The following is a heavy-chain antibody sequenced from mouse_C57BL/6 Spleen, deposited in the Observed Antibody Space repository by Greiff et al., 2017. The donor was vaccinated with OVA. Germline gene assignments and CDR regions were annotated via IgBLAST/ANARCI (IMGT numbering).Heavy chain of an antibody. CDR1: GYTFTSYW. Sequence: QVQLQQPGAELVKPGASVKLSCKASGYTFTSYWMQWVKQRPGQGLEWIGEIDPSDSYTNYNQKFKGKATLTVDTSSSTAYMQLSSLTSEDSAVYYCARYGCARYYAMDYWGQGTSVTVSS. J-gene: IGHJ4*01. CDR2: IDPSDSYT. V-gene: IGHV1-50*01. D-gene: IGHD2-2*01. CDR3: ARYGCARYYAMDY.